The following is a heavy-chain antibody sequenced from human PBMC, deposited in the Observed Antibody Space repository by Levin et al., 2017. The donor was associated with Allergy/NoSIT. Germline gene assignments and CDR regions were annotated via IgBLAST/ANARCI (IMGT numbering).Heavy chain of an antibody. D-gene: IGHD3-16*01. CDR2: IWYDGSNK. J-gene: IGHJ6*02. CDR3: ARSGGGLYRSPSYYYYGMDV. Sequence: GGSLRLSCAASGFTFSSYGMHWVRQAPGKGLEWVAVIWYDGSNKYYADSVKGRFTISRDNSKNTLYLQMNSLRAEDTAVYYCARSGGGLYRSPSYYYYGMDVWGQGTTVTVSS. CDR1: GFTFSSYG. V-gene: IGHV3-33*01.